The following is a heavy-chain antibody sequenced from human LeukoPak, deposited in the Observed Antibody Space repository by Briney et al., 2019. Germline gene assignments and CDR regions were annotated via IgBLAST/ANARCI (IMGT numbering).Heavy chain of an antibody. CDR1: GFTFNTYS. V-gene: IGHV3-21*06. Sequence: GGSLRLSCEACGFTFNTYSMNWARQAPGKGLEWASSIDSSGGYMFYADSVKGRFIISRDNAKDSLYLQMNSLRVEDTAVYYCLRGDRRDYWGQGTLVTVSS. CDR2: IDSSGGYM. J-gene: IGHJ4*02. CDR3: LRGDRRDY.